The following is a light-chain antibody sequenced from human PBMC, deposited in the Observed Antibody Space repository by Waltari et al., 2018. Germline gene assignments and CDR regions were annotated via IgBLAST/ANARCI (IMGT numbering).Light chain of an antibody. CDR3: QQYNNWPYT. J-gene: IGKJ2*01. CDR1: PGFSSH. V-gene: IGKV3-15*01. CDR2: GTF. Sequence: EIVLTHTPATLSVSPGERVTLPCRDRPGFSSHLAWYQHTNGQAPRPLISGTFTRATGIPAMFSGSGSVTDVTLTISSLQSEDFAVYCCQQYNNWPYTSSQATKLAI.